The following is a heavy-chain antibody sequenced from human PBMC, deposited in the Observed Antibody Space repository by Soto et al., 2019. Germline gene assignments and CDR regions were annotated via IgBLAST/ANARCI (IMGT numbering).Heavy chain of an antibody. CDR1: GYTFASSG. CDR3: ARDGSGFHDY. D-gene: IGHD3-10*01. Sequence: QVQMVQSGAEVKKPGASVKVSCKASGYTFASSGVGWVRQAPGQGLEWMGWISGFNGNTNYAPNLQGRVTMTRDISTSTAYMELRNLRSVDTAVDYCARDGSGFHDYWGQGTLVTVSS. J-gene: IGHJ4*02. CDR2: ISGFNGNT. V-gene: IGHV1-18*01.